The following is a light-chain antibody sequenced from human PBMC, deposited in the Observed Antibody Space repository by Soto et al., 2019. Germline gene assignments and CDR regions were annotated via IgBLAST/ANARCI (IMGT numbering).Light chain of an antibody. V-gene: IGLV2-11*01. J-gene: IGLJ2*01. CDR3: CSYAGSYTP. Sequence: QSALTQPRSVSGSPGQSVTISCTGTSSDVGGYNYVSWYQQHPGKAPKLMIYDVSKRPSGVPDRFSGSKSGNTASLTISGLQAGDEADYYCCSYAGSYTPFRRGTKLTV. CDR2: DVS. CDR1: SSDVGGYNY.